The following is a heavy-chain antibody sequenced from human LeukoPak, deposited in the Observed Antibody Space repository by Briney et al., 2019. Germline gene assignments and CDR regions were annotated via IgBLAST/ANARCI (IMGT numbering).Heavy chain of an antibody. V-gene: IGHV3-53*01. J-gene: IGHJ4*02. CDR3: AREDYYDSSGYYYED. CDR1: GFTVSSNY. D-gene: IGHD3-22*01. Sequence: GSLRLSCAASGFTVSSNYMSWVRQAPGKGLEWVSVIYGGGSTYYADSVKGRFTISRDNSKNTLYLQMNSLRAEDTAVYYCAREDYYDSSGYYYEDWGQGTLVTVSS. CDR2: IYGGGST.